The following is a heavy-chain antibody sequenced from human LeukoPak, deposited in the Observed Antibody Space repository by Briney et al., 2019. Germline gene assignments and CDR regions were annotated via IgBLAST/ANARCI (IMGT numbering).Heavy chain of an antibody. Sequence: GGSLRLSCAASGFTFSSYSMNWVRQAPGKGLEWVSSISSSSSYIYYADSVKGRFTISRDNAKNSLYLQMNSQRAEDTAVYYCARGGHSSSETDYWGQGTLVTVSS. J-gene: IGHJ4*02. V-gene: IGHV3-21*01. CDR3: ARGGHSSSETDY. CDR1: GFTFSSYS. CDR2: ISSSSSYI. D-gene: IGHD6-6*01.